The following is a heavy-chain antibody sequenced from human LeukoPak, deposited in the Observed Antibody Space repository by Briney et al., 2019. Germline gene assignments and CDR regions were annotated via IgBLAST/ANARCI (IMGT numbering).Heavy chain of an antibody. CDR1: GYTVTGYY. CDR3: ARSAYRKDGQKYFQH. J-gene: IGHJ1*01. D-gene: IGHD3-3*01. V-gene: IGHV1-2*02. CDR2: INPNSGGT. Sequence: GASVKVSCKASGYTVTGYYMHWVRQAPGQGLEWTGWINPNSGGTNYAQKFQGRVTMTRDTSISTAYMELSRLRSDDTAVYYCARSAYRKDGQKYFQHWGQGTLVTVSS.